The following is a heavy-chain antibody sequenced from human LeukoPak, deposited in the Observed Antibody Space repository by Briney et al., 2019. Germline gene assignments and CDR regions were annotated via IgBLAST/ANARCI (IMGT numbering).Heavy chain of an antibody. V-gene: IGHV1-69*13. Sequence: SVKVSCKASGGTFSSYAISWVRQAPGQGLEWMGGIIPIFGIANYEQKFQGRVTITADESTSTAYMELSSLRSEDTAVYYCASSYYDFWSGYHRFDYWGQGTLVTVSS. CDR2: IIPIFGIA. CDR3: ASSYYDFWSGYHRFDY. CDR1: GGTFSSYA. D-gene: IGHD3-3*01. J-gene: IGHJ4*02.